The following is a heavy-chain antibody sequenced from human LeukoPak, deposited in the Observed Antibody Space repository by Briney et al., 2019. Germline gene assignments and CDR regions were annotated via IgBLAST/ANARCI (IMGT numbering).Heavy chain of an antibody. V-gene: IGHV4-31*03. Sequence: SSETLSLTCTVSGGSISSGGYYWSWIRQHPGKGLEWIGYIYYSGSTYYNPSLKSRVTISVDTSKNQFSLKLSSVTAADTAVYYCARAIGSGTTLGIVWGQGILVTVSS. J-gene: IGHJ4*02. CDR1: GGSISSGGYY. CDR3: ARAIGSGTTLGIV. D-gene: IGHD1-7*01. CDR2: IYYSGST.